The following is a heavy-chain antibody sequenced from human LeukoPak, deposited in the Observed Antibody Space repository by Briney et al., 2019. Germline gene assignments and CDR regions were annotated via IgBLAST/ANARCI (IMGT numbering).Heavy chain of an antibody. Sequence: SETLSLTCTVSGYSISSAYYWGWIRLPPGKGLEWIGSIYQSGSTNYNPSVKSRVTISVDTSKNQFSLRLSSVTAADTALHYCARDENRGFDSWGQGTLVTVSS. CDR3: ARDENRGFDS. V-gene: IGHV4-38-2*02. CDR2: IYQSGST. D-gene: IGHD2/OR15-2a*01. CDR1: GYSISSAYY. J-gene: IGHJ4*02.